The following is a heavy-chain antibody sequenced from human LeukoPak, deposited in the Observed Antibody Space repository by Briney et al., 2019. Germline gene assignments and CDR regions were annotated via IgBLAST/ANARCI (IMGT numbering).Heavy chain of an antibody. D-gene: IGHD6-19*01. J-gene: IGHJ1*01. Sequence: ASVKVSCKASGCTFTDYYLHWVRQAPGQRLEWMGWIHPNSGGTNYAQKFQGRVAMTRDTSISTAYMELSSLRSDDTAVYYCARLAAVPGWGQGTLVTVSS. CDR1: GCTFTDYY. V-gene: IGHV1-2*02. CDR2: IHPNSGGT. CDR3: ARLAAVPG.